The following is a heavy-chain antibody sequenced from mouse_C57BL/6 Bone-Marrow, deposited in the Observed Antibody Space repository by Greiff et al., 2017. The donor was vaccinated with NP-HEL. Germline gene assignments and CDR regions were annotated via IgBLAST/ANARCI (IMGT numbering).Heavy chain of an antibody. D-gene: IGHD2-14*01. V-gene: IGHV1-64*01. CDR3: ARPKVYYYAMDY. Sequence: QVQLQQPGAELVKPGASVKLSCKASGYTFTSYWMHWVKQRPGQGLEWIGMIHPNSGSTNYNEKFKSKATLTVDKSSSTAYMQLSSLTSEDSAVYYCARPKVYYYAMDYWGQVTSVTVSS. CDR1: GYTFTSYW. CDR2: IHPNSGST. J-gene: IGHJ4*01.